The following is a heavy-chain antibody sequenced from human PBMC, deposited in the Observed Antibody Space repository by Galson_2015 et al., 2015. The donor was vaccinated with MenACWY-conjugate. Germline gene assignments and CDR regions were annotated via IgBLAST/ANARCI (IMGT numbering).Heavy chain of an antibody. Sequence: SLRLSCAASGFTFSNAWMSWVRQAPGKGLEWVGRIKSKTDGGTTDYAAPVKGRFTISRDDSKNTLYLQMNSLKTEDTAVYYCTTDYGDNQDAFDIWGQGTMVTVSS. D-gene: IGHD4-17*01. CDR2: IKSKTDGGTT. CDR3: TTDYGDNQDAFDI. V-gene: IGHV3-15*01. J-gene: IGHJ3*02. CDR1: GFTFSNAW.